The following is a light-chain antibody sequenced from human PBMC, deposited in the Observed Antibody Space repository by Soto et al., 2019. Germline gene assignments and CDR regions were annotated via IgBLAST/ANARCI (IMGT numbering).Light chain of an antibody. Sequence: ETVMTQSPAILSVFPGEGATLSCRASQSVSSNLAWYQQKPGQAPRLLISGASTRATGIPARFSGSGSGTEFTLTISSLQSEDFAVYYCQQCNNCPPTFGGGTKVEIK. V-gene: IGKV3-15*01. CDR1: QSVSSN. J-gene: IGKJ4*01. CDR3: QQCNNCPPT. CDR2: GAS.